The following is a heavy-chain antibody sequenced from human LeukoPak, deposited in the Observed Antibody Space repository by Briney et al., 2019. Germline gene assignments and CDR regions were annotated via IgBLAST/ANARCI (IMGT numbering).Heavy chain of an antibody. J-gene: IGHJ6*02. D-gene: IGHD3-9*01. V-gene: IGHV4-34*01. CDR3: AGATYWLRPYGMDV. CDR1: GGSFSGYY. CDR2: INHSGST. Sequence: SETLSLTCAVYGGSFSGYYWSWIRQPPGKGLEWIGEINHSGSTNYNPSLKSRVTISVDTSKNQFSLKLSSVTAADTAVYYCAGATYWLRPYGMDVWGQGTTVTVSS.